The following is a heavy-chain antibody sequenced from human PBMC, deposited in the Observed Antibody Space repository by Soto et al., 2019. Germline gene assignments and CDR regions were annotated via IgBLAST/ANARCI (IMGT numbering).Heavy chain of an antibody. J-gene: IGHJ4*02. D-gene: IGHD6-19*01. CDR1: GYTFTGYD. CDR3: ARGSGTDY. CDR2: ISTTSGGS. Sequence: QVQLVQSGAEVKKPGASVKVSCKASGYTFTGYDIHWVRQAPGQGLEWMGWISTTSGGSIHAQKFQGSVTMTRDTSIATAYMELSRLTSDDTAVYYCARGSGTDYWGQGSLVTVSS. V-gene: IGHV1-2*02.